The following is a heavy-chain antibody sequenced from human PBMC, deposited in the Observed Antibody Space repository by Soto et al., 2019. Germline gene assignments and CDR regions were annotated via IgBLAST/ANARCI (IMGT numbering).Heavy chain of an antibody. J-gene: IGHJ4*02. CDR2: ISSSSSYI. CDR3: ARETTVTTSLDY. Sequence: EVQLVESGGGLVKPGGSLRLSCAASGFTFSSYSMNWVRQAPGKGLEWVSSISSSSSYIYYADSVKGRFTISRDNAKNSLQLQMNSLRAEDTAVYYCARETTVTTSLDYWGQGTLVTVSS. CDR1: GFTFSSYS. V-gene: IGHV3-21*01. D-gene: IGHD4-4*01.